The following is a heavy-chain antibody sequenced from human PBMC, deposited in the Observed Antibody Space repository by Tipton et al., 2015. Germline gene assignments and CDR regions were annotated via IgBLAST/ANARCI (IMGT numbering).Heavy chain of an antibody. CDR2: ISPYNGDT. CDR3: ARSLYYYDSSGYLDYYYGMDV. D-gene: IGHD3-22*01. V-gene: IGHV1-18*01. J-gene: IGHJ6*02. Sequence: QSGAEVKKPGASMKVSCKASGYNVRNFGISWVRQAPGQGLEWMGWISPYNGDTNYAQMLQGRVTMTTDTSTTTAYMELRSLRSDDTAVYYCARSLYYYDSSGYLDYYYGMDVWGQGTTVTVSS. CDR1: GYNVRNFG.